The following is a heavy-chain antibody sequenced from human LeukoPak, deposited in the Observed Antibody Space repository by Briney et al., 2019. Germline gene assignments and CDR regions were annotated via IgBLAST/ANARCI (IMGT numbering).Heavy chain of an antibody. Sequence: ASVKVSCKASGYTFTGYYMHWVRQAPGQGLEWMGWINPNSGGTNYAQKFQGRVTMTRDTSISTAYMELSRLRSDGTAVYYCARDWTEDYSKSYYYYYMDVWGKGTTVTVSS. CDR1: GYTFTGYY. CDR2: INPNSGGT. J-gene: IGHJ6*03. V-gene: IGHV1-2*02. D-gene: IGHD4-11*01. CDR3: ARDWTEDYSKSYYYYYMDV.